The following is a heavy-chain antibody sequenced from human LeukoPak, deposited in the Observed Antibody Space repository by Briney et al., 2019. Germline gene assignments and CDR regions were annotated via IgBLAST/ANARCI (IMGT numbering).Heavy chain of an antibody. CDR3: LAVAGTSRRRATAGAFDI. Sequence: ASVKVSCKASGYTFTSYYMHWVRQAPGQGLEWMGIINPSSGSTSYAQKFQGRATMTRDTSTSTVYMELSSLRSEDTAVYYCLAVAGTSRRRATAGAFDIWGQGTMVTVSS. CDR1: GYTFTSYY. D-gene: IGHD6-19*01. CDR2: INPSSGST. J-gene: IGHJ3*02. V-gene: IGHV1-46*01.